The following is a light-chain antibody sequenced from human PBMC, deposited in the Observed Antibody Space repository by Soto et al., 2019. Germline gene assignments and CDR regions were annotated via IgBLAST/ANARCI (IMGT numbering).Light chain of an antibody. CDR3: QQYGTSPLT. J-gene: IGKJ4*01. V-gene: IGKV3-20*01. CDR1: QSVRSSY. Sequence: IVLTQSPGTLSLSPGERATLSCRASQSVRSSYLAWYQQKPGQAPRLLIYGASSRATGIPDRFSGSGSGTDSTLTISRLEPEDFAVYYCQQYGTSPLTFGGGARVDI. CDR2: GAS.